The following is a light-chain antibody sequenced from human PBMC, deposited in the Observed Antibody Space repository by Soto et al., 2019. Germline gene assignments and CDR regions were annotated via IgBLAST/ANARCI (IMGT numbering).Light chain of an antibody. J-gene: IGKJ1*01. Sequence: EIVMTQSPATLSVSPGERVTLSCRASQSVSSNLAWYQQKPGQSPRLLIYGASTRATGIPARFSGSGSGTEFTLTISSLHSEDFAVYYCQQYINLWTFGQGTKVDIK. V-gene: IGKV3-15*01. CDR3: QQYINLWT. CDR1: QSVSSN. CDR2: GAS.